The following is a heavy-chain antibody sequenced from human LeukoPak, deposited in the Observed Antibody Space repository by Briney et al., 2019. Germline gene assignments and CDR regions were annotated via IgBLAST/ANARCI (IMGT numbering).Heavy chain of an antibody. CDR3: ARFNVDYYYYYMDV. CDR1: GGSFNGYY. CDR2: IYYSGST. V-gene: IGHV4-59*01. J-gene: IGHJ6*03. Sequence: PSETLSLTCAVYGGSFNGYYWSWIRQPPGKGLEWIGYIYYSGSTNYNPSLKSRVTISVDTSKNQFSLKLSSVTAADTAVYYCARFNVDYYYYYMDVWGKGTTVTVSS.